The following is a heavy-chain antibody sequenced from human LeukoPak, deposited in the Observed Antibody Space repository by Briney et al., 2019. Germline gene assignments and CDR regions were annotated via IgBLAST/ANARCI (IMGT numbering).Heavy chain of an antibody. CDR3: AMDSSSSGYYYGMDV. Sequence: ASVKVSCKASGYTFTSYGISWVRQAPGQGLEWMGWISAYNGNTNCAQKLQGRVTMTTDTSTSTAYMELRSLRSDDTAVYYCAMDSSSSGYYYGMDVWGQGTTVTVSS. CDR1: GYTFTSYG. J-gene: IGHJ6*02. D-gene: IGHD6-13*01. V-gene: IGHV1-18*01. CDR2: ISAYNGNT.